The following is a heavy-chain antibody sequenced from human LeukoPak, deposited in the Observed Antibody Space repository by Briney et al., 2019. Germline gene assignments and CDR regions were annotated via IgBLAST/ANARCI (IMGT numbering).Heavy chain of an antibody. CDR3: VRLRRNNDRSGYYYYYDY. CDR1: GYTFSDFS. CDR2: ISVRSNYR. V-gene: IGHV3-21*01. Sequence: GSLTLSCAASGYTFSDFSVNWVRQAPGKGLEWVSSISVRSNYRYYADSVRGRFTISRDDARDSLFLQMNSLRAEDTAVYFCVRLRRNNDRSGYYYYYDYWGQGTLVTVSS. J-gene: IGHJ4*02. D-gene: IGHD3-22*01.